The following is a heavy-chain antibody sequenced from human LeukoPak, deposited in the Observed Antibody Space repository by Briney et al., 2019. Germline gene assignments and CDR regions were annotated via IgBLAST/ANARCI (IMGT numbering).Heavy chain of an antibody. J-gene: IGHJ6*02. D-gene: IGHD4-11*01. CDR3: AKDRPHSNYYYYGMDV. CDR2: ISYDGSNK. CDR1: GFTFSSYA. V-gene: IGHV3-30-3*01. Sequence: PGRSLRLSCAASGFTFSSYAMHWVRQAPGKGLEWVAVISYDGSNKYYADSVKGRFTISRDNSKNTLYLQMNSLRAEDTAVYYCAKDRPHSNYYYYGMDVWGQGTTVTVSS.